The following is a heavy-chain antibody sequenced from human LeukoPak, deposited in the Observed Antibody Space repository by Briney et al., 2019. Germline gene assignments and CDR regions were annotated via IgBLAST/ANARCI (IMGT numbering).Heavy chain of an antibody. V-gene: IGHV3-73*01. CDR1: GFTFSGSA. Sequence: GGSLRLSCAASGFTFSGSAMHWVRQASGKGLEWFGRIRSKANSYATAYAASVKGRFTISRDDSKNTLYLQMNSLKTEDTAVYYCTTGRIAARPTHYYYYMDVWGKGTTVTVSS. CDR3: TTGRIAARPTHYYYYMDV. CDR2: IRSKANSYAT. D-gene: IGHD6-6*01. J-gene: IGHJ6*03.